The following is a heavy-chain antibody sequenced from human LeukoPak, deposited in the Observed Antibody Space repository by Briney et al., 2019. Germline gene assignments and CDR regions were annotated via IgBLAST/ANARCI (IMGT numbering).Heavy chain of an antibody. CDR2: ISGSGGST. CDR3: AKVTVAGNYYYYYGMDV. D-gene: IGHD6-19*01. CDR1: GFTFSSYA. V-gene: IGHV3-23*01. J-gene: IGHJ6*04. Sequence: GGSLRLSCAASGFTFSSYAMSWVRQAPGKGLEWVSDISGSGGSTYYADSVKGRFTISRDNSKNTLYLQMNSLRAVDTAVYYCAKVTVAGNYYYYYGMDVWGKGTTVTVSS.